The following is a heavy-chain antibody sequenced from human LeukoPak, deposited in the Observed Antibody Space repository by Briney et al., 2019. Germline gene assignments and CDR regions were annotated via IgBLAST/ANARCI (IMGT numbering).Heavy chain of an antibody. CDR2: IKSKADGGTT. CDR1: GFTFNNAW. Sequence: GGSLRLSCAASGFTFNNAWLSWVRQAPGKGLEWVGRIKSKADGGTTDYAAPVKDGFTISRDDSKNTLYLQMNSLKTEDTAVYYCATSLYNSRSLYHWGQGTLVTVSS. D-gene: IGHD6-13*01. V-gene: IGHV3-15*01. CDR3: ATSLYNSRSLYH. J-gene: IGHJ5*02.